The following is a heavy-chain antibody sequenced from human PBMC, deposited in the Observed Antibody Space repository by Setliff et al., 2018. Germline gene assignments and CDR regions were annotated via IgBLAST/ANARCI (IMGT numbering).Heavy chain of an antibody. CDR3: ARHGEILENCHSNSCSRGSWFDP. Sequence: SETLSLTCAVYGGSFSGYYWSWIRQPPGKGLEWIGEINHSGSTNYNPSLKSRVTISVDTSKNQFSLKLSSVTAADTAVYYCARHGEILENCHSNSCSRGSWFDPWGRGTLVTVSS. J-gene: IGHJ5*02. V-gene: IGHV4-34*01. CDR2: INHSGST. D-gene: IGHD2-2*01. CDR1: GGSFSGYY.